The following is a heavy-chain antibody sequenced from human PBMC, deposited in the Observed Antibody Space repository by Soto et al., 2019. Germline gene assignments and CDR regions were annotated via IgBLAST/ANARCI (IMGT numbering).Heavy chain of an antibody. D-gene: IGHD6-19*01. CDR2: IKQDGSET. CDR3: ARVDDSAWYTRDY. Sequence: GGSLRLSCAASGFTFSNAWMSWVRQAPGKGLEWVANIKQDGSETSYVDSVKGRFTISRDNAKNSLYLQMDSLRAEDTAVYYCARVDDSAWYTRDYWGQGTLVTVSS. J-gene: IGHJ4*02. V-gene: IGHV3-7*01. CDR1: GFTFSNAW.